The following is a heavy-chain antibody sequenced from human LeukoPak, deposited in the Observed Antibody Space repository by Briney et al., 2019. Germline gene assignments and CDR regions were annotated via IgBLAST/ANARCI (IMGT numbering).Heavy chain of an antibody. J-gene: IGHJ4*02. CDR2: ISGSGDAT. CDR3: ARGFGEVATIRKPFDY. V-gene: IGHV3-23*01. D-gene: IGHD5-12*01. CDR1: KFNFA. Sequence: GGSPRLSCAASKFNFAMSWVRQTADKRLEWVSAISGSGDATFYTDSVKGRFTISRDNSKNTLYLQMNSLRAEDTAVYYCARGFGEVATIRKPFDYWGQGTLVTVSS.